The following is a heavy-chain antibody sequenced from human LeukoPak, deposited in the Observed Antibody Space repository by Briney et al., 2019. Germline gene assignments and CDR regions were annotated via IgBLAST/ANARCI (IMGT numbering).Heavy chain of an antibody. Sequence: PSETLSLTCTVSGGSIGIYYWTWIRQSAGKGLERLGRMYASGGFNYNPFLKSRVTMSIDTSKNQFSLNLNSVTAADTAVYYCARGWAPRGQKSCFDYWGRGTLVTVSS. CDR1: GGSIGIYY. CDR2: MYASGGF. J-gene: IGHJ4*02. V-gene: IGHV4-4*07. CDR3: ARGWAPRGQKSCFDY. D-gene: IGHD3-10*01.